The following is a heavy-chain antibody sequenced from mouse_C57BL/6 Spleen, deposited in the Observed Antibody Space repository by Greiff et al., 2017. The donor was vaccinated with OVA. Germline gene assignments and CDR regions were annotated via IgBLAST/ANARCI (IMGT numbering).Heavy chain of an antibody. CDR1: GYTFTSYW. CDR3: ARRRYYRSSPFAH. V-gene: IGHV1-52*01. J-gene: IGHJ3*01. Sequence: VQLQQPGAELVRSGSSVKVSCRASGYTFTSYWMHRVKQRPIQGLEWIGNIDPSDSETHYNQKFKDKATLTVDKSSSTAYMQLSSLTSEDSAVYCCARRRYYRSSPFAHCGQVTLVTVSP. D-gene: IGHD1-1*01. CDR2: IDPSDSET.